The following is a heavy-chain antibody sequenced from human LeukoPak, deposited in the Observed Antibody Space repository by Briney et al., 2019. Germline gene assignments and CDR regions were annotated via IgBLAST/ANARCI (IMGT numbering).Heavy chain of an antibody. CDR2: ITSSSSTK. CDR1: GFTFSSYN. CDR3: ARGLDY. J-gene: IGHJ4*02. V-gene: IGHV3-48*02. Sequence: GGSLRLSCAASGFTFSSYNMNWVRQAPGKGLEWVSYITSSSSTKYYADSVKDRFTISRDNAKNSLFLQMSSLRDEDTAVYYCARGLDYWGQGTLVTVSS.